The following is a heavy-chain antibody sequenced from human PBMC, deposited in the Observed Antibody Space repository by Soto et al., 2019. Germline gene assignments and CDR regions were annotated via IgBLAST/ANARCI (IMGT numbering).Heavy chain of an antibody. CDR1: GGSISSGGYS. Sequence: SETLSLTCTVSGGSISSGGYSWSWIRQPPGKGLEWIGYINHSGSTNYNPSLKSRVTISVDTSKNQFSLKLSSVTAADTAVYYCAGAAAGTSPWGQGTLVTVSS. CDR3: AGAAAGTSP. CDR2: INHSGST. V-gene: IGHV4-30-2*01. D-gene: IGHD6-13*01. J-gene: IGHJ5*02.